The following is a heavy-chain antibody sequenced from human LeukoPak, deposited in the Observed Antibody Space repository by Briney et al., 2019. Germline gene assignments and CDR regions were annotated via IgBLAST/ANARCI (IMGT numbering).Heavy chain of an antibody. CDR1: AGTFTSYA. CDR2: IIPILGIA. J-gene: IGHJ4*02. V-gene: IGHV1-69*04. Sequence: SVKVSCKAYAGTFTSYAISWERQAPGQGLEWMGRIIPILGIANYAQKFQGRVTITADKSTSTAYMELSSLRSEDTAVYYCARDHPNYYDSSGYYYVDDYWGQGTLVTVSS. D-gene: IGHD3-22*01. CDR3: ARDHPNYYDSSGYYYVDDY.